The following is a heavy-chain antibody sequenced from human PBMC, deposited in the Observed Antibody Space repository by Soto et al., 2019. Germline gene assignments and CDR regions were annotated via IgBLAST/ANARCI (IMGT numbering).Heavy chain of an antibody. CDR1: GFTFSSYA. V-gene: IGHV3-30-3*01. CDR3: AKAQSITLFGVVGY. CDR2: ISYDGSNK. Sequence: QVQLVESGGGVVQPGRSLRLSCAASGFTFSSYAMHWVRQAPGKGLEWVAVISYDGSNKYYADSVKGRFTISRDNSKKTLYLQMNSLRAGDTGLYYCAKAQSITLFGVVGYWGQGTLVTVSS. D-gene: IGHD3-3*01. J-gene: IGHJ4*02.